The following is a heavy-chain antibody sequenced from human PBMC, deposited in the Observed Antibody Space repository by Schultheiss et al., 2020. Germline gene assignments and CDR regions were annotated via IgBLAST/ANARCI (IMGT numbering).Heavy chain of an antibody. D-gene: IGHD5-12*01. CDR1: GFTFSSYS. V-gene: IGHV3-21*01. Sequence: GESLKISCAASGFTFSSYSMNWVRQAPGKGLEWVSSISSSSSYIYYADSVKGRFTISRDNAKNSLYLQMNSLRAEDTAVYYCASTPGVATIWYYFDYWGQGTLVTVSS. CDR3: ASTPGVATIWYYFDY. J-gene: IGHJ4*02. CDR2: ISSSSSYI.